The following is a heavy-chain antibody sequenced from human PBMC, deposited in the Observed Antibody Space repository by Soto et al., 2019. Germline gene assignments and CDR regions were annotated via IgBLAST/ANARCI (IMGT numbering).Heavy chain of an antibody. J-gene: IGHJ4*02. CDR3: ITDPYLETYYYASGSPG. Sequence: GGSLRLSCAASGFTFSNAWMSWVRQAPGKGLEWVGRIRSKTDGGTTDYPAPVKGRFTISRDDSKNTLYLQMNSLKTEDTAIYYCITDPYLETYYYASGSPGWGQGTLVTVSS. D-gene: IGHD3-10*01. V-gene: IGHV3-15*01. CDR2: IRSKTDGGTT. CDR1: GFTFSNAW.